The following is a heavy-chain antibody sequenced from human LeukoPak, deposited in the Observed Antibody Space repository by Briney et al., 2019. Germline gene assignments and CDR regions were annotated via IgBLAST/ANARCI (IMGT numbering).Heavy chain of an antibody. J-gene: IGHJ3*02. CDR2: IYHSGST. Sequence: PSQTLSLTCTVSGGSISSGGYYWSWTRQPPGKGLEWIGYIYHSGSTYYNPSLKSRVTISVDRSKNQFSLKLSSVTAADTAVYYCARDDYKDAFDIWGQGTMVTVSS. CDR3: ARDDYKDAFDI. V-gene: IGHV4-30-2*01. CDR1: GGSISSGGYY. D-gene: IGHD4/OR15-4a*01.